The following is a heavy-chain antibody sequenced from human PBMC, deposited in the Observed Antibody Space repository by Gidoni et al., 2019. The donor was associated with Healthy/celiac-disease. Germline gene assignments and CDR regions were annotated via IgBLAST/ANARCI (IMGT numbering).Heavy chain of an antibody. CDR3: ARSVVITTTIIPNAYFYY. CDR2: IDPSDSYT. V-gene: IGHV5-10-1*03. J-gene: IGHJ4*02. Sequence: EVQLVQSGAEVKKPGASLRISCKGSGYSFTSYWISWVRQMPGKGLEWMGRIDPSDSYTNYSPSFQGHVTIAADKSISTAYLQWSSLKASDNAMYYCARSVVITTTIIPNAYFYYGGQGTLVTVSS. D-gene: IGHD3-22*01. CDR1: GYSFTSYW.